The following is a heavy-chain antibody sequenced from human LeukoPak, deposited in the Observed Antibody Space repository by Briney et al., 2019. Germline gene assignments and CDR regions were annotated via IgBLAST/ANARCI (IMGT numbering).Heavy chain of an antibody. CDR3: ARDGQVGATEFDP. V-gene: IGHV4-59*01. D-gene: IGHD1-26*01. CDR2: IYYSGST. CDR1: GGSISSYY. Sequence: PSETLSLTCTVSGGSISSYYWSWIRQPPGKGLEWIGYIYYSGSTNYNPSLKSRVTISVDTSKNQFSLKLSSVTAADTAVYYCARDGQVGATEFDPWGQGTLVTVSS. J-gene: IGHJ5*02.